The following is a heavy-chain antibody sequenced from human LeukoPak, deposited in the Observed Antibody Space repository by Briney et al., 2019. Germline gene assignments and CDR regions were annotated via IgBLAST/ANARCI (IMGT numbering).Heavy chain of an antibody. V-gene: IGHV3-21*01. CDR2: ISSSSSYI. J-gene: IGHJ6*03. D-gene: IGHD6-13*01. Sequence: GGSLRLSCAASGFTFSSYSMNWVRQAPGKGLEWVSSISSSSSYIYYADSVKSRFTISRDNAKNSLYPQMNSLRAEDTAVYYCARDSSSSWYYYYYMDVWGKGTTVTVSS. CDR1: GFTFSSYS. CDR3: ARDSSSSWYYYYYMDV.